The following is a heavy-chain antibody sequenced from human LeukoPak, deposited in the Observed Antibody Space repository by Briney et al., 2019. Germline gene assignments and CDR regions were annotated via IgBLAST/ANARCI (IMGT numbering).Heavy chain of an antibody. CDR2: INPNSGGT. V-gene: IGHV1-2*06. D-gene: IGHD3-10*01. CDR3: ARVPYYYGSGIFDY. Sequence: ASVKVSCKASGYTFTGYYMLWVRQAPGQGLEWMGRINPNSGGTNYAQKFQGRVTMTGDTSISTAYMELSRLRSDDTAVYYCARVPYYYGSGIFDYWGQGSLVTVSS. J-gene: IGHJ4*02. CDR1: GYTFTGYY.